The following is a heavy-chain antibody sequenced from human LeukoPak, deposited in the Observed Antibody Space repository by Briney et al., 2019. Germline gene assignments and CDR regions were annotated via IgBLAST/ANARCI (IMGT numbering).Heavy chain of an antibody. Sequence: PGGSLRLSCAASGSTFSSFWMHWVRQAPGKGLVWVSRIKSDGSTNYADSVKGRFTISRDNAKNTVSLQMNSLRVEDTGVYYCARAPSEIGGYYPEYFRHWGQGTLVTVSS. CDR1: GSTFSSFW. CDR3: ARAPSEIGGYYPEYFRH. V-gene: IGHV3-74*01. CDR2: IKSDGST. D-gene: IGHD3-22*01. J-gene: IGHJ1*01.